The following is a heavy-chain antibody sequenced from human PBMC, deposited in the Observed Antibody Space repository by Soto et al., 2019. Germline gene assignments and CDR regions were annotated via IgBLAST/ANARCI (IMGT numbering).Heavy chain of an antibody. CDR2: IYHSGST. J-gene: IGHJ4*02. D-gene: IGHD3-3*01. V-gene: IGHV4-4*02. CDR1: GGSISSSNW. Sequence: SETLSLTCAVSGGSISSSNWWSWVRQPPGKGLEWIGEIYHSGSTNYNPSLKSQVTISVDKSKNQFSLKLSSVTAADTAVYYCASSNRYTYYDFWSGYLGWGQGTLVTVSS. CDR3: ASSNRYTYYDFWSGYLG.